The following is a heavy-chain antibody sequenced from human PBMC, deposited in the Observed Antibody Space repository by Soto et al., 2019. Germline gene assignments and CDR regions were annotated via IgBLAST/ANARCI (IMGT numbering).Heavy chain of an antibody. CDR3: ARDLHCSGGSCYPVPYFDY. Sequence: GSLRLSCAASGFTCSSWSMNGVLQARGKVLEWVSSISSSSSYIYYADSVKGRFTISRDNAKNSLYLQMNSLRAEDTAVYYCARDLHCSGGSCYPVPYFDYWGQGTLVTVSS. CDR1: GFTCSSWS. V-gene: IGHV3-21*01. D-gene: IGHD2-15*01. CDR2: ISSSSSYI. J-gene: IGHJ4*02.